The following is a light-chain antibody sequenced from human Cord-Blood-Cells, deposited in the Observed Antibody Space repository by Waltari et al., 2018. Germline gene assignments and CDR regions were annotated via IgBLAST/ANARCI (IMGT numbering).Light chain of an antibody. Sequence: DIQMTQSPSSLSASVGDRVTITCRASQSISSYLNWYQQKPGKAPKLLIYAASSLQSGVPSRFSGSGSETEFTLTISSLQPEDFATYYCQHSYSTPWTFDQGTKVEIK. J-gene: IGKJ1*01. V-gene: IGKV1-39*01. CDR1: QSISSY. CDR3: QHSYSTPWT. CDR2: AAS.